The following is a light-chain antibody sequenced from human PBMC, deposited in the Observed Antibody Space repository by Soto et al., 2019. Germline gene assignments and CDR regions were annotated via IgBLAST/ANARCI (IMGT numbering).Light chain of an antibody. CDR2: GAS. V-gene: IGKV3-20*01. Sequence: EIVLTQSPGTLFLSPGERATLSCRASQSVSSIYFAWYQQKPGQAPRLLIYGASSRATGIPDRFSGSGSGTDFTLTISRLEPEDFAVYYCQQFGTSPPSTFGQGTRLEIK. CDR1: QSVSSIY. CDR3: QQFGTSPPST. J-gene: IGKJ5*01.